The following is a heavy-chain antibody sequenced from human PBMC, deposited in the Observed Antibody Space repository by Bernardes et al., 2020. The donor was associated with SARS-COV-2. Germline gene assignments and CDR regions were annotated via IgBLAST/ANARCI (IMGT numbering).Heavy chain of an antibody. CDR1: GFTFSSYD. CDR2: IGTAGDT. CDR3: ARSSRGSSGYGIYYYYGMDV. D-gene: IGHD3-22*01. J-gene: IGHJ6*02. V-gene: IGHV3-13*01. Sequence: VGSLRLSCAASGFTFSSYDMHWVRQATGKGLEWVSAIGTAGDTYYPGSVKGRFTISRENAKNSLYLQMNSLRAGDTAVYYCARSSRGSSGYGIYYYYGMDVWGQGTTVTVSS.